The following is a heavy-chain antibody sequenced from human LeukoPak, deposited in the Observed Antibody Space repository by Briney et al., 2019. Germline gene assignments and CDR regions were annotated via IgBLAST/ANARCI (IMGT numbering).Heavy chain of an antibody. Sequence: PGGSLRLSCAASGFTFSSYSMSWVRQAPGKGLEWVSAISGSGGSTYYADSVKGRFTISRDNYKNTMYLQMNSLRAEYTAVYYCATLRFLEWLSDYWGQGTLVTVSS. J-gene: IGHJ4*02. CDR2: ISGSGGST. CDR1: GFTFSSYS. D-gene: IGHD3-3*01. V-gene: IGHV3-23*01. CDR3: ATLRFLEWLSDY.